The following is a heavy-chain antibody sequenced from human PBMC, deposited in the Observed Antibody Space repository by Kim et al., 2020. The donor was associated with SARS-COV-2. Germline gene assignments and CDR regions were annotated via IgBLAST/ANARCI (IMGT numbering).Heavy chain of an antibody. J-gene: IGHJ6*02. CDR2: ISAYNGNT. V-gene: IGHV1-18*01. Sequence: ASVKVSCKASGYTFTSYGISWVRKAPGQGLEWMGWISAYNGNTNYAQKLQGRVTMTTDTSTSTAYMELRSLRSDDTAVYYCARFLEWLTDYYYGMDVWGQGTTVTVSS. CDR3: ARFLEWLTDYYYGMDV. CDR1: GYTFTSYG. D-gene: IGHD3-3*01.